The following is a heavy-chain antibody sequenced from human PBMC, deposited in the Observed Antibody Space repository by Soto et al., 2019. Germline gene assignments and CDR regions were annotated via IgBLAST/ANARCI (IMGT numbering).Heavy chain of an antibody. CDR1: GFTVITNF. D-gene: IGHD4-17*01. J-gene: IGHJ3*02. V-gene: IGHV3-53*01. Sequence: GWSLRLSCASSGFTVITNFLSWVRQAPGKGLEWVSFIYSAGNTYYADSVKGRFTISRDNSKNTLYLQMNSLRAEDTAVYYCAGVFGDFAFDAFDIWGQGTMVTV. CDR3: AGVFGDFAFDAFDI. CDR2: IYSAGNT.